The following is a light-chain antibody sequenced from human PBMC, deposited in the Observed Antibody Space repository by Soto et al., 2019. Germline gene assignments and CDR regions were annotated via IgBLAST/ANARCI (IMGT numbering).Light chain of an antibody. CDR1: QSVSNSN. Sequence: EIVLTQSPGTLSLSPGERATLSCRASQSVSNSNLAWYQQKPGQAPRLLIYGASSRATGIPDRFSGSGSGADFTLTISRLEPDDSAVYYCHHYDSSPPYTFGQGTKLEIK. CDR2: GAS. J-gene: IGKJ2*01. CDR3: HHYDSSPPYT. V-gene: IGKV3-20*01.